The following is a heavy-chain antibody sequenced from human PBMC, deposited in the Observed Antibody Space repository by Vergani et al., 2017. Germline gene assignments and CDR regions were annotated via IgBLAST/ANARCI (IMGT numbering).Heavy chain of an antibody. CDR3: ARRTTMXRGVLDSARYYFDY. J-gene: IGHJ4*02. CDR1: GGSISSSSYY. V-gene: IGHV4-39*01. D-gene: IGHD3-10*01. CDR2: IYYSGST. Sequence: QLQLQESGPGLVKPSETLSLTCTVSGGSISSSSYYWGWIRQPPGKGLEWIGSIYYSGSTYYNPSLKSRVTISVDTSKNQFSLKLSSVTAADTAVYYCARRTTMXRGVLDSARYYFDYWGQGTLVTVSS.